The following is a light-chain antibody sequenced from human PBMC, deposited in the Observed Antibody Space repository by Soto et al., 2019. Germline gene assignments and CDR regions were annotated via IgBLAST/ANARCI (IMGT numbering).Light chain of an antibody. J-gene: IGKJ1*01. CDR2: VAS. CDR1: QSIDTY. Sequence: DFQMTQSPSSLSASVGDRVTVTCRASQSIDTYLNWYQQRPGQAPKLLIYVASTLQSGVPSRFSGSGSGTHFTLTISSLQPEDFATYYCQQNQDIPPTFGQGTRVERK. V-gene: IGKV1-39*01. CDR3: QQNQDIPPT.